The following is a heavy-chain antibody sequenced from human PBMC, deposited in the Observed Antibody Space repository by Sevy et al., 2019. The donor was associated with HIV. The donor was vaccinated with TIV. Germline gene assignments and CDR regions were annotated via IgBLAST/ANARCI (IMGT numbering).Heavy chain of an antibody. CDR1: GFTFSDYA. Sequence: GGSLRLSCAASGFTFSDYAMSWVRQRPGQGLEWVSSMNWKGDNTGYADSLKGRLTLSRGEAKNSLCLDIESLRVEDTALYYCARNTYFYDSTGYGAFDLWGQGTMVTVSS. J-gene: IGHJ3*01. CDR3: ARNTYFYDSTGYGAFDL. D-gene: IGHD3-22*01. CDR2: MNWKGDNT. V-gene: IGHV3-20*04.